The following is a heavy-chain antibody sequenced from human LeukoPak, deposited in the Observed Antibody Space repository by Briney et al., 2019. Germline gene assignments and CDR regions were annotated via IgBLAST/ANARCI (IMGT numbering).Heavy chain of an antibody. Sequence: SVKVSCKASGGTFSSYAISRVRQAPGQGLEWLGRFIPIFGTANYAQKFQGRVTITTDESTSTAYMELSSLRSEDTAVDYCARGRVLAWLFLDYWGQGTLVTVSS. CDR2: FIPIFGTA. V-gene: IGHV1-69*05. D-gene: IGHD3-3*01. J-gene: IGHJ4*02. CDR1: GGTFSSYA. CDR3: ARGRVLAWLFLDY.